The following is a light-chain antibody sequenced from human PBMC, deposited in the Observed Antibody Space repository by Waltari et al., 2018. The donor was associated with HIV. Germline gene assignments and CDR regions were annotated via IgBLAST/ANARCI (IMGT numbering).Light chain of an antibody. Sequence: QSALTQPAPVSGSPGQSITLSCSGTCSDIGRYDLVSWYQHFPGKAPKRILYDVNERPSGVSPRYSGSKSCNTASLVISGLQSEDEADYYCCSYAGSGTFVVFGGGTRLTV. V-gene: IGLV2-23*02. CDR3: CSYAGSGTFVV. CDR2: DVN. J-gene: IGLJ3*02. CDR1: CSDIGRYDL.